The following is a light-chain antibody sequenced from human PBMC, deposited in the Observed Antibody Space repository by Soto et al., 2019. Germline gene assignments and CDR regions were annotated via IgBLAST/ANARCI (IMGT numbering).Light chain of an antibody. CDR2: KAS. V-gene: IGKV1-5*03. CDR1: QSISSW. Sequence: DIQMTQSPSTLSPSVGDRVTITCRASQSISSWLAWYQQKPGKAPKLLIYKASNLESGVPSRFSGSRSGTEFTLTISSLQPDDSATYYCQQYNSNPWTFGQGTKVEIK. CDR3: QQYNSNPWT. J-gene: IGKJ1*01.